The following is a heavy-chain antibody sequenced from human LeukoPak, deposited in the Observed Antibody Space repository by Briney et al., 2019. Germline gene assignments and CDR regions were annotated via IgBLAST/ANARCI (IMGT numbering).Heavy chain of an antibody. D-gene: IGHD3-10*01. J-gene: IGHJ6*02. V-gene: IGHV3-30*02. Sequence: GGSLRLSCAASGFTFSSYGMHWVRQAPGKGLEWVAFIRYDGSNKYYADSVKGRFTISRDNSKNTLYLQMNSLRAEDTAVYYCAKPRSYGSGNHYYYYGMDVWGQGTTVTVSS. CDR3: AKPRSYGSGNHYYYYGMDV. CDR2: IRYDGSNK. CDR1: GFTFSSYG.